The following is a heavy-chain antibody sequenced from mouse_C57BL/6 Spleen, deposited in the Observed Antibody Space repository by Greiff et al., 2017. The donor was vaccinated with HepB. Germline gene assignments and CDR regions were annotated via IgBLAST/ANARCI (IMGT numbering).Heavy chain of an antibody. CDR2: INPNNGGT. D-gene: IGHD1-1*01. CDR3: ARSKMGSYYYGSSYVAY. J-gene: IGHJ3*01. V-gene: IGHV1-22*01. Sequence: VQLQQSGPELVKPGASVKMSCKASGYTFTDYNMHWVKQSHGKSLEWIGYINPNNGGTSYNQKFKGKATLTVNKSSSTAYMELRSLTSEDSAVYYCARSKMGSYYYGSSYVAYWGQGTLVTVSA. CDR1: GYTFTDYN.